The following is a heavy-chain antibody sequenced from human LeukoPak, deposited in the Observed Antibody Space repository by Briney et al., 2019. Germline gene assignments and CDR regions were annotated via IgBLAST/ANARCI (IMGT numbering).Heavy chain of an antibody. V-gene: IGHV3-21*01. J-gene: IGHJ3*02. CDR2: ISSSSSYI. CDR1: GFTFSSYS. CDR3: ARDNRNAFDI. D-gene: IGHD1-14*01. Sequence: GGSLRLSCAASGFTFSSYSMKWVRQAPGKGLEWVSSISSSSSYIYYADSVKGRFTISRDNAKNSLYLQMNSLRAEDTAVYYCARDNRNAFDIWGQGTMVTVSS.